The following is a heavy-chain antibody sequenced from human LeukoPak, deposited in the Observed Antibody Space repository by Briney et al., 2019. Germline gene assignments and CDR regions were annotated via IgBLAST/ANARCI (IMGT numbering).Heavy chain of an antibody. CDR1: GFTFDNYG. V-gene: IGHV3-20*04. CDR3: AKGATGLSSSWLFDY. Sequence: PGESLRLSCAASGFTFDNYGMSWVRQVPGKGLEWVSGINWNGGSTGYADSVKGRLTISRDNAKNFVYLQMNSLRAEDTALYYCAKGATGLSSSWLFDYWGQGTLVTVSS. D-gene: IGHD6-13*01. CDR2: INWNGGST. J-gene: IGHJ4*02.